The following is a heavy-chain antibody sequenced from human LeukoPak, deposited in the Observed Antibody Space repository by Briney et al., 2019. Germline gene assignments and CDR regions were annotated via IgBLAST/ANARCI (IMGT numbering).Heavy chain of an antibody. V-gene: IGHV4-59*01. CDR2: IYYSGIS. Sequence: SETLSLTCTVSGGSISSYYWSWIRQPPGKGLEWIAYIYYSGISHYNPSLRSRLTISVDTSKNPFSLKLRSVTATDTAVYYCARETGNLIYYFDYWGQGTLVTVSS. D-gene: IGHD7-27*01. J-gene: IGHJ4*02. CDR3: ARETGNLIYYFDY. CDR1: GGSISSYY.